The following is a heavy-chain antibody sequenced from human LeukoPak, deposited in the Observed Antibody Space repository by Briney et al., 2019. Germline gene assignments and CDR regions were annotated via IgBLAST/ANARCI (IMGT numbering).Heavy chain of an antibody. Sequence: PEGSLRLSCAASGFTLGTYDMYWVRQAPGKGLECVSSISRSGGSTYYADSVKGRFTISRDNSKNTLYLQISSLRADDTAVYYCSKKGQSEDYGKPGWGQGTLVTVSS. V-gene: IGHV3-23*01. J-gene: IGHJ4*02. CDR1: GFTLGTYD. CDR3: SKKGQSEDYGKPG. D-gene: IGHD4-17*01. CDR2: ISRSGGST.